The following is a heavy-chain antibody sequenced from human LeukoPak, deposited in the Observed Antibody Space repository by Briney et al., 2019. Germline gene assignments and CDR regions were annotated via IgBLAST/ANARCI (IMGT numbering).Heavy chain of an antibody. J-gene: IGHJ4*02. CDR2: IYYSGTT. D-gene: IGHD1-1*01. Sequence: KPSETLSLTCTVSGGSISRSSYYWGWIRQPPGKGLEWIGSIYYSGTTYSNPSLKSRVTISVGTSKNQFSLKLRSVTAADTAVYYCARQNDRSHDYWGQGTLVTVSS. V-gene: IGHV4-39*01. CDR1: GGSISRSSYY. CDR3: ARQNDRSHDY.